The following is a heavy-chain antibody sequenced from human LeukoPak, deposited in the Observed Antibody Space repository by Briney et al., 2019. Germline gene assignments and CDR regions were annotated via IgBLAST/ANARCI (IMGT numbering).Heavy chain of an antibody. CDR3: AKTAMIKIIMTTYPKGLNY. V-gene: IGHV3-30*02. J-gene: IGHJ4*02. CDR1: GLNFSTYG. CDR2: TRYDGNYV. D-gene: IGHD3-16*01. Sequence: QPGGSLRLSCEASGLNFSTYGMHWVRQAPGKGLEWVGFTRYDGNYVKYADSVKGRFTISRDNSKNTLYLQMNSLRAEDTAVYYCAKTAMIKIIMTTYPKGLNYWGQGTLVTVSS.